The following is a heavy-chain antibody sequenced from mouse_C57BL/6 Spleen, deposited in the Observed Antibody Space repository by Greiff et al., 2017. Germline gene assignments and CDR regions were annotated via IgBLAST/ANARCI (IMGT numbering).Heavy chain of an antibody. CDR1: GFSLTSYG. J-gene: IGHJ3*01. Sequence: VQVVESGPGLVQPSQSLSITCTVSGFSLTSYGVHWVRQSPGKGLEWLGVIWSGGSTDYNAAFISRLSISKDNSKSQVFFKMNSLQADDTAIYXCSGDYDLRAYWGQGTLVTVSA. CDR2: IWSGGST. D-gene: IGHD2-4*01. CDR3: SGDYDLRAY. V-gene: IGHV2-2*01.